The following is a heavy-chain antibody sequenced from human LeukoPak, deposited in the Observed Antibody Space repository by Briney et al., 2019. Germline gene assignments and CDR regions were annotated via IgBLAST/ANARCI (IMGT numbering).Heavy chain of an antibody. V-gene: IGHV1-2*02. D-gene: IGHD1-26*01. CDR2: INPNSGGT. Sequence: GGSVNVSCMDSRYTCTGYNMHWVPQAPGQGLEWMGWINPNSGGTNYATKFQGRVTMTRDTSISTAYMELSRLRSDDTAVYYCARGEQIYSGRLRAFDYWGQGTLVTVSS. CDR3: ARGEQIYSGRLRAFDY. CDR1: RYTCTGYN. J-gene: IGHJ4*02.